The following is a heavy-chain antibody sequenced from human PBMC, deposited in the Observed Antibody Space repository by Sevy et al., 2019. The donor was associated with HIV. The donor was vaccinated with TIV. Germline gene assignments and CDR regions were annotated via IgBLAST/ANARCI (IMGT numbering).Heavy chain of an antibody. Sequence: GGSLRLSCAASGFTFSSYSMNWVRQAPGKGLEWVSSISSSSSYIYYADSVKGRFTISRDNAKNSLYLQMNSLRAEDTAVYYCARFRVVYYDYGMDVWGQGTTVTVSS. V-gene: IGHV3-21*01. J-gene: IGHJ6*02. CDR3: ARFRVVYYDYGMDV. CDR1: GFTFSSYS. CDR2: ISSSSSYI.